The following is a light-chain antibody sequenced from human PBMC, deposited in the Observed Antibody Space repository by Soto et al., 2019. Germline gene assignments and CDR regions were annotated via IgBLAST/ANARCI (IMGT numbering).Light chain of an antibody. J-gene: IGKJ5*01. Sequence: EIVLTQSPGTLSLSPGGRATLSCRASQSVSSSFLAWYQQKPGQAPRLLIYGASSRATGISDRFSGSGSGRDFSLTINRLEPEDSAVYYCQQYGTSPPITFGQGTRLEIK. CDR3: QQYGTSPPIT. V-gene: IGKV3-20*01. CDR1: QSVSSSF. CDR2: GAS.